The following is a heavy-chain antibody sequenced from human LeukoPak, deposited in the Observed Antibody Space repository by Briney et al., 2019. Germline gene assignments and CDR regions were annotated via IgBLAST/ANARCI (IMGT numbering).Heavy chain of an antibody. J-gene: IGHJ5*02. D-gene: IGHD6-19*01. V-gene: IGHV3-53*01. CDR1: GFTVSSNS. Sequence: AGGSLRLSCTVSGFTVSSNSMSWVRQAPGKGLEWVSFIYSDNTHYSDSVKGRFTISRDNSKNTLYLQMNSLRAEDTAVYYCARERQALIAVAGMTWGQGTLVTVSS. CDR2: IYSDNT. CDR3: ARERQALIAVAGMT.